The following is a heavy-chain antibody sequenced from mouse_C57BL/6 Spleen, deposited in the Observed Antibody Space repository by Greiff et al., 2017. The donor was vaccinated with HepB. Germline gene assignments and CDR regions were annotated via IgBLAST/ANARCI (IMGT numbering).Heavy chain of an antibody. J-gene: IGHJ3*01. V-gene: IGHV5-9-1*02. CDR2: ISSGGDYI. D-gene: IGHD2-4*01. Sequence: EVMLVESGEGLVKPGGSLKLSCAASGFTFSSYAMSWVRQTPEKRLEWVAYISSGGDYIYYADTVKGRFTISRDNARNTLYLQISSLKSEDTAMYYCTRIYYDYDWFAYWGQGTLVTVSA. CDR3: TRIYYDYDWFAY. CDR1: GFTFSSYA.